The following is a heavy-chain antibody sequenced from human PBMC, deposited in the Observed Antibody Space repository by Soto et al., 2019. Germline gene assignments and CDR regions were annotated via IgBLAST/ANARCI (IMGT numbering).Heavy chain of an antibody. D-gene: IGHD1-1*01. CDR3: AREYKLEILCYFDY. Sequence: SVKVSCKASGGTFSSYAIRWVRPAPGQGLEWMGGIIPIFGTANYAQKFQGRVTITADKSTSTAYMELSSLRSEDTAVYYCAREYKLEILCYFDYWGQGTLVTVSS. CDR1: GGTFSSYA. J-gene: IGHJ4*02. V-gene: IGHV1-69*06. CDR2: IIPIFGTA.